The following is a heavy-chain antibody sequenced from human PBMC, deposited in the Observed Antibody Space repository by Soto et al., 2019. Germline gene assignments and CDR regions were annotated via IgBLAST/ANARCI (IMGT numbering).Heavy chain of an antibody. V-gene: IGHV1-18*01. CDR1: GYTFTSYF. CDR3: TRDLPPSDY. J-gene: IGHJ4*02. Sequence: QVQLVQSGAEVKKPGASVKVSCKASGYTFTSYFISWVRQAAGQGLEWMGWISAYNGNTKCVQKLQGRVTMTTDTSTRTAYTELRSLGSDDTAVYYCTRDLPPSDYWGQGTLVTVSS. CDR2: ISAYNGNT.